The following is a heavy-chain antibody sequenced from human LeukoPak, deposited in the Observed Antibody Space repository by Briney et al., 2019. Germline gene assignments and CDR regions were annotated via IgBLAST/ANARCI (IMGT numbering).Heavy chain of an antibody. D-gene: IGHD1-14*01. CDR2: VYDNGDT. CDR1: GASISGYL. CDR3: AREGDATTPYYYYYMDV. Sequence: SETLSLTCTVSGASISGYLWTWIRQPPGKGLEWIGYVYDNGDTNYNPSLKSRVTMSVDTSKNQFSLKLSSVTAADTAVYYCAREGDATTPYYYYYMDVWGKGTTVTISS. J-gene: IGHJ6*03. V-gene: IGHV4-59*12.